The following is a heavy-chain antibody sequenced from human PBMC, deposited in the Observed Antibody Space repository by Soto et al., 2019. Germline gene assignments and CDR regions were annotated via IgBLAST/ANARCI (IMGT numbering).Heavy chain of an antibody. CDR3: AKMGIAVAGPNRFRNWFEP. Sequence: GGSLRLSCAASVFTFSSYAMRWVRQAPGKGLEWVSAISGSGGSTYDADSVKGRFNISRDNSKNTRYLQMNSLRAEDTAVYYCAKMGIAVAGPNRFRNWFEPWGQGTLVTVSS. V-gene: IGHV3-23*01. D-gene: IGHD6-19*01. CDR1: VFTFSSYA. J-gene: IGHJ5*02. CDR2: ISGSGGST.